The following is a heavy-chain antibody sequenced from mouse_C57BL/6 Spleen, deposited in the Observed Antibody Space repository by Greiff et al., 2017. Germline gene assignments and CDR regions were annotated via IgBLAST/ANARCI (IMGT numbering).Heavy chain of an antibody. J-gene: IGHJ1*03. Sequence: VQLQQSGPELVKPGDSVKISCKASGYSFTGYFMNWVMQSHGKSLEWIGRINPYNGDTFYNQKFKGKATLTVDKSSSTAHMALRSLTSEDAAVYYCSRRDGGSAWYFDVWGTGTTVTVSS. D-gene: IGHD1-1*02. CDR2: INPYNGDT. CDR1: GYSFTGYF. V-gene: IGHV1-20*01. CDR3: SRRDGGSAWYFDV.